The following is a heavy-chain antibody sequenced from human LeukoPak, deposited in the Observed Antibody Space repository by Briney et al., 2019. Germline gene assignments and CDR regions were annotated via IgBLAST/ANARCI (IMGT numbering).Heavy chain of an antibody. CDR3: ARSPDYGDYGWFDP. V-gene: IGHV4-30-2*01. Sequence: SQTLSLTCAVSGGSISSGGYSWSWIRQPPGKGLEWIGCIYHSGSTYYNPSLKSRVTISVDRSKNQFPLKLSSVTAADTAVYYCARSPDYGDYGWFDPWGQGTLVTVSS. J-gene: IGHJ5*02. CDR2: IYHSGST. D-gene: IGHD4-17*01. CDR1: GGSISSGGYS.